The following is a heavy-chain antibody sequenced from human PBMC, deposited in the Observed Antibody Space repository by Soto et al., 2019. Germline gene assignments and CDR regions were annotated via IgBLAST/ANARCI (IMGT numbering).Heavy chain of an antibody. CDR2: ISSSGSTI. Sequence: QVQLVESGGGVVQPGRSLRLSCAASGFTFSDYYMSWIRQAPGKGLEWVSYISSSGSTIYYTDSVKGRFTISRDNAKNSLYLQMNSLRAEDTAVYYCARGITMVRGVTGHGMDVWGQGTTVTVSS. CDR1: GFTFSDYY. J-gene: IGHJ6*02. V-gene: IGHV3-11*01. D-gene: IGHD3-10*01. CDR3: ARGITMVRGVTGHGMDV.